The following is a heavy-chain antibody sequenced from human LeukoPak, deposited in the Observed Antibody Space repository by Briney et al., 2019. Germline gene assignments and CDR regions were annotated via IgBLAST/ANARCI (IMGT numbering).Heavy chain of an antibody. CDR2: INHSGST. CDR3: ARGEGYSYGYFFY. Sequence: SETLSLTCAVYGGSFSGYYWSWIRQPPGKGLEWIGEINHSGSTNYNPSLKSRVTISVDTSKNQFSLKLSSVTAADTAVYNCARGEGYSYGYFFYWGQGTLVTVSS. D-gene: IGHD5-18*01. V-gene: IGHV4-34*01. J-gene: IGHJ4*02. CDR1: GGSFSGYY.